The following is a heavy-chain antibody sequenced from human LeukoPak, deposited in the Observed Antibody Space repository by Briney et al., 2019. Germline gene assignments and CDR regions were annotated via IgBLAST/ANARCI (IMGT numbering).Heavy chain of an antibody. CDR3: ATEARPGSSTLGL. Sequence: ASVKVSCKVSGYTLTELSMHWVRQAPGKGLEGMGGFDPEDGETIYAQKFQGRVTITEDTSTDTAYMELSSLRSEDTAVYYCATEARPGSSTLGLWGQGTLVTVSS. J-gene: IGHJ4*02. D-gene: IGHD6-6*01. CDR1: GYTLTELS. CDR2: FDPEDGET. V-gene: IGHV1-24*01.